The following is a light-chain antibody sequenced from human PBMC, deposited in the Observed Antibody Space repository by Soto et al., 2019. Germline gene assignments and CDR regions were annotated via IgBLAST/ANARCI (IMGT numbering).Light chain of an antibody. CDR2: KAS. CDR1: QSIGSW. J-gene: IGKJ1*01. Sequence: DIQMTQSPSTLSASVGDRVTITCRASQSIGSWLAWYQQKPGEAPKLLIYKASSLESGVPSRFSGSGPGTEFTLTISSLQPDDFATYFCQQYNDYSSFGQGTKVEIK. CDR3: QQYNDYSS. V-gene: IGKV1-5*03.